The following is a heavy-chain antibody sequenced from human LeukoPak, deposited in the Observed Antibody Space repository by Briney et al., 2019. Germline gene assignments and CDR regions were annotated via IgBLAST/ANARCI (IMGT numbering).Heavy chain of an antibody. CDR3: ARQKASGYYSYYYYYMDV. Sequence: GESLKISCQGSGYSFTSYWIGWVRQMPGKGLEWMGIIYPGDSDTRYSPSFQGQVTISADKSISTAYLQWSSLKASDTAMYYCARQKASGYYSYYYYYMDVWGKGTTVTISS. CDR1: GYSFTSYW. CDR2: IYPGDSDT. D-gene: IGHD3-22*01. J-gene: IGHJ6*03. V-gene: IGHV5-51*01.